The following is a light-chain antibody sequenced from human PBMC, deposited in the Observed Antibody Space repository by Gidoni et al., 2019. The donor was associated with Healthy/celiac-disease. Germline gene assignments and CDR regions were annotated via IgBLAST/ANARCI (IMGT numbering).Light chain of an antibody. CDR2: EVS. J-gene: IGLJ1*01. CDR3: SSYTSSSTYV. Sequence: QSALTQPASGSGSPGQSITISCTGTSSDVGGYNYVSWYQQHPGKAPKLRLYEVSNRPSGVSNRFSGSKSGNTASLTISGLQAEDEADYYCSSYTSSSTYVFGTGTKVTVL. CDR1: SSDVGGYNY. V-gene: IGLV2-14*01.